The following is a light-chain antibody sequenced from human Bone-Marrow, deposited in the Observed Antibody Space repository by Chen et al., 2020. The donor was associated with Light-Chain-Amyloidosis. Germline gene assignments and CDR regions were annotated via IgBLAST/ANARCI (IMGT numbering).Light chain of an antibody. CDR3: QSADSSGTYEVI. V-gene: IGLV3-25*03. Sequence: SYELTQPPSVSAPPGQTARITCSGDVLPTKYAYWYQQKPGQAPVLVIHRDPERPSGISERFSGSSSGTTATLTISGVQAEDEADYHCQSADSSGTYEVIFGGGTKLTVL. CDR1: VLPTKY. J-gene: IGLJ2*01. CDR2: RDP.